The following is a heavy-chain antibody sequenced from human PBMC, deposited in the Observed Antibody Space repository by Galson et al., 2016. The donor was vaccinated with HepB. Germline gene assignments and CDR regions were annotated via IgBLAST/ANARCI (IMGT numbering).Heavy chain of an antibody. CDR2: ISFSSTNI. D-gene: IGHD5-18*01. J-gene: IGHJ4*02. Sequence: SLRLSCAASGFTFRRYGMNWVRQAPGKGLEWLSYISFSSTNIHYADSVRGRFTISRDNAKNSLFLQLNSLKDEDTAVYYCARDRAMEDFWCQGTLVIVSS. CDR3: ARDRAMEDF. V-gene: IGHV3-48*02. CDR1: GFTFRRYG.